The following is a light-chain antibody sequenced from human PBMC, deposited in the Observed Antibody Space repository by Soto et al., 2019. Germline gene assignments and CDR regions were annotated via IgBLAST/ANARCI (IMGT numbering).Light chain of an antibody. J-gene: IGKJ5*01. CDR3: MQALQSLT. V-gene: IGKV2-28*01. CDR2: FGS. CDR1: QSLLYNNTYNY. Sequence: VLTQSPGTLSLSPGESATLSCRASQSLLYNNTYNYLDWYVQKPGQSPQLLIYFGSNRAPGVPDRFSGSGSGTDFTLKINRVEAEDVGTYYCMQALQSLTFGQGTRLEIQ.